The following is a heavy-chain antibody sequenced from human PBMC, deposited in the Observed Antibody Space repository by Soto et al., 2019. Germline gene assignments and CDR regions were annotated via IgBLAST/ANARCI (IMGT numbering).Heavy chain of an antibody. Sequence: TSETMSLPSAVDGGYFSGYCWSWIRQPPGKGLEWIGEINHSGSTNYNPSLKSRVTISVDTSKNQFSLKLSSVTAAGTAVYYCAIHYGSGSYYKPYWGQGTLVTVSS. V-gene: IGHV4-34*01. D-gene: IGHD3-10*01. CDR1: GGYFSGYC. CDR2: INHSGST. CDR3: AIHYGSGSYYKPY. J-gene: IGHJ4*02.